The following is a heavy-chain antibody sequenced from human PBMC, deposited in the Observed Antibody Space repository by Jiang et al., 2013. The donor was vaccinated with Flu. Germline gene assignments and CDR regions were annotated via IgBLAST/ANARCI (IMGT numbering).Heavy chain of an antibody. CDR2: INTNTGNP. J-gene: IGHJ5*02. CDR1: TFTSYA. V-gene: IGHV7-4-1*02. Sequence: TFTSYAMNWVRQAPGQGLEWMGWINTNTGNPTYAQGFTGRFVFSLDTSVSTAYLQISSLKAEDTAVYYCARDTDWFDPWGQGTLVTVSS. D-gene: IGHD4-17*01. CDR3: ARDTDWFDP.